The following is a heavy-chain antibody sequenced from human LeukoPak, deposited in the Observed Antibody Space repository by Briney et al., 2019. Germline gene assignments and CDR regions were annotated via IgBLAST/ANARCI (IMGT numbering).Heavy chain of an antibody. CDR3: ARTPRRYSDYGDYLSYNY. CDR1: GYTFTSNY. CDR2: IYPRDGST. J-gene: IGHJ4*02. Sequence: ASVKVSCKASGYTFTSNYIHWVRQAPGQGLEWMGMIYPRDGSTSYAQKFQGRVTITADESTSTAYMELSSLRSEDTAVYYCARTPRRYSDYGDYLSYNYWGQGTLVTVSS. D-gene: IGHD4-17*01. V-gene: IGHV1-46*01.